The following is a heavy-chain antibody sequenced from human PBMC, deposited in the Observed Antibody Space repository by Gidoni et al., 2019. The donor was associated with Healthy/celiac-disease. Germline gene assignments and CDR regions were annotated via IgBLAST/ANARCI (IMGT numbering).Heavy chain of an antibody. J-gene: IGHJ6*02. V-gene: IGHV5-10-1*03. Sequence: EVQLVQSGAEVKKPGESLRISCKGSGYSFTSYWISWVRQMPGKGLEWMGRIDPSDSYTNYSPSFQGHVTISADKSISTAYLQWSSLKASDTAMYYCARVICSSTSCHIWGYNGMDVWGQGTTVTVSS. D-gene: IGHD2-2*02. CDR3: ARVICSSTSCHIWGYNGMDV. CDR1: GYSFTSYW. CDR2: IDPSDSYT.